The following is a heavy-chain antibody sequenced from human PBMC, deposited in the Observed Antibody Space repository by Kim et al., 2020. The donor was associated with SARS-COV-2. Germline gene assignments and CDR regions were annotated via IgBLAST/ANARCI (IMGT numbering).Heavy chain of an antibody. Sequence: SETLSLTCAVSGGSISSSNWWSWVRQPPGKGLEWIGEIYHSGSTNYNPSLKSRVTISVDKSKNQFSLKLSSVTAADTAVYYCARGPGSGSYYLMNYYYYGMDVWGQGTTVTVSS. CDR3: ARGPGSGSYYLMNYYYYGMDV. J-gene: IGHJ6*02. CDR1: GGSISSSNW. CDR2: IYHSGST. V-gene: IGHV4-4*02. D-gene: IGHD1-26*01.